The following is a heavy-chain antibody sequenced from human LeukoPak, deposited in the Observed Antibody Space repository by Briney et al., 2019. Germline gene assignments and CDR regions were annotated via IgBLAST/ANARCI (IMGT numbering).Heavy chain of an antibody. CDR3: ARDEGRGYCSTTSCPSCAY. J-gene: IGHJ4*02. CDR2: IWSDGSNR. V-gene: IGHV3-33*01. D-gene: IGHD2-2*01. CDR1: GFTFSSYA. Sequence: GRSLRLSCAASGFTFSSYAMHWVRQAPGKGLEWVAVIWSDGSNRYYTDSVKGRFTISRDNSKNTLYLQMNSLRAEDTAVYYCARDEGRGYCSTTSCPSCAYWGQGTLVTVSS.